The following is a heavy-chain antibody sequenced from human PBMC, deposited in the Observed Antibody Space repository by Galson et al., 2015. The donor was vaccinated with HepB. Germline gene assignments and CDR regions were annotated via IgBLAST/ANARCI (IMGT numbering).Heavy chain of an antibody. Sequence: PALVKPTQSLTLTCTLSGLSLSTSGVGVGWIRQPPGKALEWLALIDWDDDKYYSTSLKTRLTISKDTSKNQVVLTMTNMDPVDTATYYCARIDCSGGIFDYWGQGTLVTVSS. J-gene: IGHJ4*02. D-gene: IGHD2-15*01. CDR2: IDWDDDK. CDR1: GLSLSTSGVG. V-gene: IGHV2-70*01. CDR3: ARIDCSGGIFDY.